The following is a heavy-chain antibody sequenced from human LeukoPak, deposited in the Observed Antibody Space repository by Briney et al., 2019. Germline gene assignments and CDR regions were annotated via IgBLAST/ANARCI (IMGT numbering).Heavy chain of an antibody. CDR3: ARRRASGLQPIDY. Sequence: SETLSLTCTVSGGSISSSSYYWGWIRQPPGKGLEWIGSIYYSGSTYYNPSLKSRVTISVDTSKNQFSLKLSSVTAADTAVYYCARRRASGLQPIDYWGQGTLVTVSS. J-gene: IGHJ4*02. CDR2: IYYSGST. V-gene: IGHV4-39*01. D-gene: IGHD5-24*01. CDR1: GGSISSSSYY.